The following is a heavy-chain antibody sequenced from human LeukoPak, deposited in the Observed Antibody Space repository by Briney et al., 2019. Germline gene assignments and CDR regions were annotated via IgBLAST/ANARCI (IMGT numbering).Heavy chain of an antibody. CDR1: GFSFSNYA. CDR3: AKMAYYYGSGSIEYYYYMDV. D-gene: IGHD3-10*01. J-gene: IGHJ6*03. V-gene: IGHV3-23*01. CDR2: IIGSGNTR. Sequence: GGSLTLSCAASGFSFSNYAMSWVRQAPGKGLEWVATIIGSGNTRFYADSVKGRFIISRDNSKNTLYFQMHSLRADDTAVYYCAKMAYYYGSGSIEYYYYMDVWGKGTTLTVSS.